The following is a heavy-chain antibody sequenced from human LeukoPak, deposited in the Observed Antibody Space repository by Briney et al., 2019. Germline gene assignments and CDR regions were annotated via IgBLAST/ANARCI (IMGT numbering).Heavy chain of an antibody. CDR3: ARESRRYFDWLTNEYYFDY. CDR2: IIPIFGTA. V-gene: IGHV1-69*13. J-gene: IGHJ4*02. CDR1: GGTFSSYA. D-gene: IGHD3-9*01. Sequence: SVKVSCKASGGTFSSYAISWVRQAPGQGLEWMGGIIPIFGTANYAQKFQGRVTITADESTSTAYMELSSLRSEDTAVYYCARESRRYFDWLTNEYYFDYWGQGTLVTVSS.